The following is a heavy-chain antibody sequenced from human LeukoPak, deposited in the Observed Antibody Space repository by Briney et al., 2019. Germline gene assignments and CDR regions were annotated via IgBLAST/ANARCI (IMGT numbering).Heavy chain of an antibody. CDR1: GFTYSNYW. J-gene: IGHJ5*02. Sequence: GGSLRLSCAAPGFTYSNYWMASVGHAPGKGLEWVANAEPDSSDNFHVDSGRGRFTISRNNAQNSLSLQMNSLNAEDSGVYYCGRWGITAALDRWGQGTLVTVSS. D-gene: IGHD1-20*01. CDR2: AEPDSSDN. CDR3: GRWGITAALDR. V-gene: IGHV3-7*01.